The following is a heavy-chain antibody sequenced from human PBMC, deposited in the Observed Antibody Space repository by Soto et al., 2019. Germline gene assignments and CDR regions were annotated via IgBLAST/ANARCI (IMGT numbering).Heavy chain of an antibody. CDR3: ARDLIAARPRFDP. D-gene: IGHD6-6*01. CDR2: ISSSSSYI. J-gene: IGHJ5*02. V-gene: IGHV3-21*01. CDR1: GFTFSSYS. Sequence: EVQLVESGGGLVKPGGSLRLSCAASGFTFSSYSMNWVRQAPGKGLEWVSSISSSSSYIYYADSVKGRFTISRDNAKNSRYLQMNRLRAEDRAVYYCARDLIAARPRFDPWGQGTLVTVSS.